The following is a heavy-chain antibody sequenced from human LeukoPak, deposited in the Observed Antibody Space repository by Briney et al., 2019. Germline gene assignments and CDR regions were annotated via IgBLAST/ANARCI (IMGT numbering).Heavy chain of an antibody. CDR3: ASRDYYDSSGYYYN. CDR1: GYTFTSYG. V-gene: IGHV1-18*01. Sequence: EASVKVSCKASGYTFTSYGISWVRQAPGQGLEWMGWISAYNGNTNYAQKLQGRVTMTTDTSTSTAYMELRSLRSDDTAVYYCASRDYYDSSGYYYNWGQGTLVTVSS. J-gene: IGHJ4*02. D-gene: IGHD3-22*01. CDR2: ISAYNGNT.